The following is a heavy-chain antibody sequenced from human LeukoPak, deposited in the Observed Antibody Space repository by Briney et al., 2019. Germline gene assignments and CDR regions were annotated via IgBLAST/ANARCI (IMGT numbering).Heavy chain of an antibody. J-gene: IGHJ4*02. CDR3: ASGILLRDRVEAAAGTDADY. CDR1: GFTFSSYS. CDR2: ISSSSSYI. Sequence: GGSLRLSCAASGFTFSSYSMNWVRQAPGKGLEWVSSISSSSSYIYYADSVKGRFTISRDNAKNSLYLQMNSLRAEDTAVYYCASGILLRDRVEAAAGTDADYWGQGTLVTVSS. V-gene: IGHV3-21*01. D-gene: IGHD6-13*01.